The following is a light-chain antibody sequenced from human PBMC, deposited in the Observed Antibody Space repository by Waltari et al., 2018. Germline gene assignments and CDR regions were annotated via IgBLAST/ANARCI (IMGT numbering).Light chain of an antibody. J-gene: IGKJ1*01. Sequence: DLVMTKSPDSLAVSLGERATITFKSSQSLLYNSNDKNYLAWYQQKPGQPPKLIIYWASPRHAGVPDRFSGSGSATDFTLTISSLQAEDVAVYYCQQYYSRRTFGQGTKVEIK. CDR3: QQYYSRRT. V-gene: IGKV4-1*01. CDR2: WAS. CDR1: QSLLYNSNDKNY.